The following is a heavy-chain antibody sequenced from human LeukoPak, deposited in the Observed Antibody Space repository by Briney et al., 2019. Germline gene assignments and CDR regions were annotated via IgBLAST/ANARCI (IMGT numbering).Heavy chain of an antibody. J-gene: IGHJ6*03. Sequence: GAPVKVSCKASGYTFTGYYMHWVRQAPGQGLEWMGRINPNSGGTNYAQKFQGRVTMTRDTSISTAYMELSRLRSDDTAVYYCARDCSSTSCYVYYMDVWGKGTTVTVSS. D-gene: IGHD2-2*01. CDR2: INPNSGGT. V-gene: IGHV1-2*06. CDR1: GYTFTGYY. CDR3: ARDCSSTSCYVYYMDV.